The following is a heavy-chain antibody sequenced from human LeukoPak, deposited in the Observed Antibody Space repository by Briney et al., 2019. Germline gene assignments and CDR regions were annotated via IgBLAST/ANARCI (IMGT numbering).Heavy chain of an antibody. CDR3: ARRNPGYSYGFDY. Sequence: GGSLRLSCAASGFTFDDYAMHWVRQAPGKGLEWVSYISSSSSTIYYADSVKGRFTISRDNAKNSLYLQMNSLRAEDTAVYYCARRNPGYSYGFDYWGQGTLVTVSS. CDR1: GFTFDDYA. D-gene: IGHD5-18*01. V-gene: IGHV3-48*01. J-gene: IGHJ4*02. CDR2: ISSSSSTI.